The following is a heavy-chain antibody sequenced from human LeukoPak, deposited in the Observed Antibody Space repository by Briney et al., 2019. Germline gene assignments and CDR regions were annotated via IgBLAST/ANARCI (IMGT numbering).Heavy chain of an antibody. CDR3: ARDAPNHDSSGYYLDY. D-gene: IGHD3-22*01. CDR2: IYYSGST. V-gene: IGHV4-59*01. CDR1: GGSISSYY. Sequence: SETLSLTCTVSGGSISSYYWSWIRQPPGKGLEWIGYIYYSGSTNYNPSLKSRVTISVDTSKNQFSLKLSSVTAVDTAVYYCARDAPNHDSSGYYLDYWGQGTLVTVSS. J-gene: IGHJ4*02.